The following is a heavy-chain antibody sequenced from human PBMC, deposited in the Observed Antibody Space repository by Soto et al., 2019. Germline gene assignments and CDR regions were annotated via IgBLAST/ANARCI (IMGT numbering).Heavy chain of an antibody. CDR2: IKSKIHGGTT. V-gene: IGHV3-15*07. CDR3: TTGLPPVAPHDGC. Sequence: PGGSLRLSCAASGFTFSDAWMNWVRQAPGKGLEWVGRIKSKIHGGTTDYAAPVKGRFTISRDDSENTLYLQMNSLKTEDTAVYYCTTGLPPVAPHDGCWGLGTRVTVSS. D-gene: IGHD5-12*01. J-gene: IGHJ4*02. CDR1: GFTFSDAW.